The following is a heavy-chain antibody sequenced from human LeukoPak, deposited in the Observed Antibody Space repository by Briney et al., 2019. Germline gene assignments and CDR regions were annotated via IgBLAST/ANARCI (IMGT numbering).Heavy chain of an antibody. V-gene: IGHV3-20*04. J-gene: IGHJ4*02. CDR2: INWNGGST. D-gene: IGHD1-26*01. CDR1: GFTFSSYW. Sequence: GGSLRLSCAASGFTFSSYWMHWVRQAPGKGLEWVSGINWNGGSTGYADSVKGRFTISRDNAKNSLYLQMNSLRAEDTALYYCASGGIYYGAAFDFWGQGTLVTVSS. CDR3: ASGGIYYGAAFDF.